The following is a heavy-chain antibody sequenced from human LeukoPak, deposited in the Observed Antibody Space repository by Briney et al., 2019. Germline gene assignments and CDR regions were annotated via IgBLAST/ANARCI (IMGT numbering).Heavy chain of an antibody. V-gene: IGHV1-18*01. CDR2: ISAYNGNA. CDR3: ARVLCSGGDCYSLFDY. D-gene: IGHD2-15*01. J-gene: IGHJ4*02. Sequence: ASVKVSCKASGYTFTSYGISWVRQAPGQGLEWMGWISAYNGNAKHAQNFQGRVTMTTDTSTTTAYMELRNLRSDDTAVYYCARVLCSGGDCYSLFDYWGQGTLVTVSS. CDR1: GYTFTSYG.